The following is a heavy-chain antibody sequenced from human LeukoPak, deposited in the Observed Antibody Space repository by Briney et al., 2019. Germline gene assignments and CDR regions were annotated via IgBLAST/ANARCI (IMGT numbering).Heavy chain of an antibody. CDR1: GGSISSYY. J-gene: IGHJ5*02. D-gene: IGHD6-19*01. CDR2: IHYSGRT. Sequence: SETLSLTCTVSGGSISSYYWSWIRQPPGKGLEWIGYIHYSGRTTYNPSLKSRVTISVDTSKNQFSLKLSSVTAADPAVYSCAQSSGWVSWFDPWGEGNLVTVSS. V-gene: IGHV4-59*01. CDR3: AQSSGWVSWFDP.